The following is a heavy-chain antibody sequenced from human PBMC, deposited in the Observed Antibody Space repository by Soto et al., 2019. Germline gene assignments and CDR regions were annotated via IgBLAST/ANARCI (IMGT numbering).Heavy chain of an antibody. CDR1: GFTFGPYW. CDR2: IKPDGSEK. J-gene: IGHJ2*01. Sequence: EVQLVESGGGLVQPGGSLRLSCAASGFTFGPYWMTWVRQAPGKGLEWVAKIKPDGSEKYYVDSVKGRFTISRDNTKTSLYRQMNSLRAEDTAVYYCARPYTVAGSSYWCFDLWGRGTLVTVSS. V-gene: IGHV3-7*01. CDR3: ARPYTVAGSSYWCFDL. D-gene: IGHD3-16*01.